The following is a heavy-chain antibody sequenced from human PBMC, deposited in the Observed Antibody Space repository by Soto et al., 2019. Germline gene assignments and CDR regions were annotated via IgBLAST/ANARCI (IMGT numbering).Heavy chain of an antibody. J-gene: IGHJ2*01. Sequence: SETLSLTCAVYGGSFSGYYWSWIRQPSGKGLEWIGEINHSGSTNYNPSLKSRVTVSVDTSKNQFSLKLSSVTAADTAVYYCARDYCSGGSCYFDLWGRGTLVTVSS. CDR2: INHSGST. CDR3: ARDYCSGGSCYFDL. CDR1: GGSFSGYY. V-gene: IGHV4-34*01. D-gene: IGHD2-15*01.